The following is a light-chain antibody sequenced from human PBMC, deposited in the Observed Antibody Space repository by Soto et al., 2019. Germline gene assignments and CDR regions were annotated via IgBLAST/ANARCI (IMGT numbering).Light chain of an antibody. CDR1: SSDVGSYNF. V-gene: IGLV2-14*01. CDR3: RSYASTISQV. Sequence: QSVLTEPACVSGSIGQSITISCTGTSSDVGSYNFVSWYQQHPGKAPKLMIYEVSNRPSGVSNRFSGSKSGNTASLTISGLQAEDEADYYCRSYASTISQVFGTGTKVTV. J-gene: IGLJ1*01. CDR2: EVS.